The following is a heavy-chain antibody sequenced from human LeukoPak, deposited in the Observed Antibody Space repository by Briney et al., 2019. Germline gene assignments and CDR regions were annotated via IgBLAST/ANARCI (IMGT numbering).Heavy chain of an antibody. D-gene: IGHD3-10*01. CDR3: ARRTITDGSGSYSPGTPYYFDY. V-gene: IGHV4-34*01. J-gene: IGHJ4*02. CDR2: INHSGST. CDR1: GGSFSGYY. Sequence: SETLSLTCAVYGGSFSGYYWSWIRQPPGKGLEWIGEINHSGSTNYNPSLKSRVTISVDTPKNQFSLKLSSVTAADTAVYYCARRTITDGSGSYSPGTPYYFDYWGQGTLVTVSS.